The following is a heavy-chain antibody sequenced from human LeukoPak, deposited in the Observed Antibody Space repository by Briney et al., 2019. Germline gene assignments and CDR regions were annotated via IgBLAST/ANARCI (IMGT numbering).Heavy chain of an antibody. CDR3: VRDILLYWFDP. CDR1: GGSISTPHSY. Sequence: PSETLSLTCTVSGGSISTPHSYWGWVRQPPGKEVEWIGSALYGGTTYYNPSLKSRVSISIDTSNNQFSLKLTSVTAADTAIYFCVRDILLYWFDPWGQGTRVIVSS. J-gene: IGHJ5*02. D-gene: IGHD3-10*01. CDR2: ALYGGTT. V-gene: IGHV4-39*07.